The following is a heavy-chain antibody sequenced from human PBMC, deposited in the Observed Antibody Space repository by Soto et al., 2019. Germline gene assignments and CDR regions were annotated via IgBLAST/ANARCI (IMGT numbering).Heavy chain of an antibody. J-gene: IGHJ4*02. Sequence: PGGSLRLSCAASGFTFSSYAMHWVRQAPGKGLEWVAVISYDGSNKYYADSVKGRFTISRDNSKNTLYLQMNSLRAEDTAVYYCARDLSPHYYDSSGFYGCFDYWGQGTLVTVSS. CDR1: GFTFSSYA. CDR3: ARDLSPHYYDSSGFYGCFDY. V-gene: IGHV3-30-3*01. D-gene: IGHD3-22*01. CDR2: ISYDGSNK.